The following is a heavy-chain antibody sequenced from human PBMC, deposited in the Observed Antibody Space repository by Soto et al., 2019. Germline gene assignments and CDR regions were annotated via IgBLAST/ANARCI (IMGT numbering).Heavy chain of an antibody. CDR3: ARDRHDCNGSNVPYNWFDS. CDR1: GYILTELS. CDR2: FDPEDGDT. D-gene: IGHD3-22*01. J-gene: IGHJ5*01. V-gene: IGHV1-24*01. Sequence: ASVKVSCKVFGYILTELSMHWVRQAPGKGLEWMGGFDPEDGDTIYAQKFQGRVTMTEDTSTGTVYMELSSLRSEDTAVYYCARDRHDCNGSNVPYNWFDSWGQGTLVTVSA.